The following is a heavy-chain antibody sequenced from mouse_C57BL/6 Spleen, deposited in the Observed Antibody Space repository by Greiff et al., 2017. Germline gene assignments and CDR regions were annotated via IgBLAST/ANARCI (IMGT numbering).Heavy chain of an antibody. V-gene: IGHV1-76*01. Sequence: VKLVESGAELVRPGASVKLSCKASGYTFTDYYINWVKQRPGQGLEWIARIYPGSGNTYYNEKFKGKATLTAEKSSSTAYMQLSSLTSEDSAVYCCARNREGYYAMDGWGQGTSVTVSS. J-gene: IGHJ4*01. CDR2: IYPGSGNT. CDR3: ARNREGYYAMDG. CDR1: GYTFTDYY.